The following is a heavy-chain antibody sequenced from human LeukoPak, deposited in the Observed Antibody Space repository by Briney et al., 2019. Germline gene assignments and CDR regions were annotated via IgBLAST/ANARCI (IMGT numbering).Heavy chain of an antibody. CDR1: GGSISSSRDY. CDR2: IYYSGST. Sequence: ASETLSLTCTVSGGSISSSRDYWAWLRQPPGKGLEWIANIYYSGSTYYSPSLKSRVTISGDTSKNQFSLRLSSVTAADTAVYYCARASYSYDINGWVPFDYWGQGTLVTVSS. V-gene: IGHV4-39*07. D-gene: IGHD3-22*01. CDR3: ARASYSYDINGWVPFDY. J-gene: IGHJ4*02.